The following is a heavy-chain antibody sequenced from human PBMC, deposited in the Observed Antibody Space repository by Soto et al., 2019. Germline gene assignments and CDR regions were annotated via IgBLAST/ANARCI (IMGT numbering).Heavy chain of an antibody. CDR1: GYSFTNYG. CDR2: ISAYNGDT. D-gene: IGHD6-19*01. CDR3: ARDRGVAPPVAGNTHYYYYMDV. Sequence: GAPGEVSCKASGYSFTNYGITWVRQAPGQGVEWMGWISAYNGDTNYAQKLQGRVTMTTDASTSTAYLELRSLRSDDTAVYYCARDRGVAPPVAGNTHYYYYMDVWGKGTTVTVSS. V-gene: IGHV1-18*01. J-gene: IGHJ6*03.